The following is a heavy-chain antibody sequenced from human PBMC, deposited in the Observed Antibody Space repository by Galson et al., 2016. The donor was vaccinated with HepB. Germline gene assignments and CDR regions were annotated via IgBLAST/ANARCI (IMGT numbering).Heavy chain of an antibody. V-gene: IGHV4-39*01. CDR1: GASIISTNYN. D-gene: IGHD3-9*01. Sequence: SETLSLTCTVSGASIISTNYNWGWIRQPPGKGLEWIASIFHTGRSDYNPFLQSRVTISVDTSMNRFSLSLRSVSTADTVTYFCARHPTGYPNWFDRWGHGTLVVVSS. CDR3: ARHPTGYPNWFDR. CDR2: IFHTGRS. J-gene: IGHJ5*02.